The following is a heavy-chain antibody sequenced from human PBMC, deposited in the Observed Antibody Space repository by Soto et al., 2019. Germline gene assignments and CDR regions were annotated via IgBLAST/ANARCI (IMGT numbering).Heavy chain of an antibody. V-gene: IGHV3-30-3*01. CDR1: GFTFSHYP. CDR2: ISFDGNNK. Sequence: QVQLVESGGGVVQPGRSLRLSCAASGFTFSHYPMHWVRQAPGKGLEWVALISFDGNNKKYADSVKGRFTISRDNSKNTLYLQMDSLRPEDTSVYYCARDPVEMASTTVGDYFDNWGQGTLVTVSS. J-gene: IGHJ4*02. CDR3: ARDPVEMASTTVGDYFDN. D-gene: IGHD4-17*01.